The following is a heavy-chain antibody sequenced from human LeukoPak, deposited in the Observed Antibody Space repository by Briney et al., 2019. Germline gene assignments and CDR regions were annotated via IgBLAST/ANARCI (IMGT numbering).Heavy chain of an antibody. D-gene: IGHD3-22*01. J-gene: IGHJ3*02. CDR2: INHSGST. V-gene: IGHV4-34*01. Sequence: PSETLSLTCAVYGGSFSGYYWSWIRQPPGKGLEWIGEINHSGSTNYNPSLKSRVTISVDTSKNQFSLKLSSVTAADTAVYYCARDRATYYYDSSGYNAFDIWGQGTMVTVSS. CDR3: ARDRATYYYDSSGYNAFDI. CDR1: GGSFSGYY.